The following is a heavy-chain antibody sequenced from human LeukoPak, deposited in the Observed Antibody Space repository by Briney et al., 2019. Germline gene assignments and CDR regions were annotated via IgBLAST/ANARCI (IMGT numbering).Heavy chain of an antibody. CDR3: ASPSITGTIDAFDI. CDR2: IYYSGST. CDR1: GYSISSGYY. J-gene: IGHJ3*02. D-gene: IGHD1-20*01. V-gene: IGHV4-61*01. Sequence: PSETLSLTCTVSGYSISSGYYWGWIRQPPGKGLEWIGYIYYSGSTNYNPSLKSRVTISVDTSKNQFSLKLSSVTAADTAVYYCASPSITGTIDAFDIWGQGTMVTVSS.